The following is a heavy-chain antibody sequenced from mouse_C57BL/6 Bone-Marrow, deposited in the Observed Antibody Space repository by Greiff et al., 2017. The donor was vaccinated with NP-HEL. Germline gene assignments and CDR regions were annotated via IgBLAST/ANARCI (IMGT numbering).Heavy chain of an antibody. V-gene: IGHV1-80*01. CDR3: ARSLWLRRYWYFDV. Sequence: VQLQQSGAELVKPGASVKISCKASGYAFSSYWMNWVKQRPGKGLEWIGQIYPGDGDTNYNGKFKGKATLTADKSSSTAYMQLSSLTSEDSAVYFCARSLWLRRYWYFDVWGTGTTVTVSS. CDR2: IYPGDGDT. CDR1: GYAFSSYW. J-gene: IGHJ1*03. D-gene: IGHD2-2*01.